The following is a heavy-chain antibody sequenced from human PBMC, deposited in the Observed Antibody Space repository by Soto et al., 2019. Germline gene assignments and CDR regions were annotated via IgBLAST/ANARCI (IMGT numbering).Heavy chain of an antibody. D-gene: IGHD6-19*01. V-gene: IGHV3-23*01. Sequence: GGSLRLSCAASGFTFSSYAMSWVRQAPGKGLEWVSAISGSGGSTYYADSVKGRFTISRDNSKNTLYLQMNSLRAEDTAVYYCAKVADSPYSSGWCVDPDSFDYWGQGTLVTVSS. CDR1: GFTFSSYA. CDR2: ISGSGGST. CDR3: AKVADSPYSSGWCVDPDSFDY. J-gene: IGHJ4*02.